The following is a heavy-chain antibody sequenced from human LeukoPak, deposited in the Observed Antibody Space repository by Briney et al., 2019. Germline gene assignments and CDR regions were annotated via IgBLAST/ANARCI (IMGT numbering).Heavy chain of an antibody. CDR1: GFTFSGSA. CDR3: TRRES. J-gene: IGHJ4*02. V-gene: IGHV3-73*01. CDR2: IRSKANSYAT. Sequence: PGGSLKLSCAASGFTFSGSAMHWVRQVSGKGLEWVGRIRSKANSYATACAASVKGRFTISRDDSKNTTYLQMNSLKTEDTAVYYCTRRESWGQGTLVTVSS.